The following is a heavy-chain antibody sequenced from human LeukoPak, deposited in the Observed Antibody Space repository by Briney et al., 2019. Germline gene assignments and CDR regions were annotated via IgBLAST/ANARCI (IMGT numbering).Heavy chain of an antibody. CDR1: GGSISSYY. J-gene: IGHJ5*01. D-gene: IGHD6-13*01. CDR3: ASQPFGSSWYWFDS. Sequence: SETLSLTCTVSGGSISSYYWSWIRQPPGKGLEWIGYIDYSGSTNYNPSLKSRVTMSVDTSKNQFSLKLSSVTAADTAVYYCASQPFGSSWYWFDSWGQGTLVTVSS. CDR2: IDYSGST. V-gene: IGHV4-59*01.